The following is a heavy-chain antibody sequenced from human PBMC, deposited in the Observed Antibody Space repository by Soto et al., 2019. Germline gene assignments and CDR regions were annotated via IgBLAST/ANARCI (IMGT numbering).Heavy chain of an antibody. CDR2: INPNSGGT. CDR1: GYTFTGHY. Sequence: ASVKVSCKASGYTFTGHYMHWVRQAPGQGLEWMGWINPNSGGTNYAQKFQGWVTMTRDTSISTAYMELSRLRSDDTAVYYCARAVYSSSWLDYWGQGTLVTVSS. J-gene: IGHJ4*02. D-gene: IGHD6-13*01. V-gene: IGHV1-2*04. CDR3: ARAVYSSSWLDY.